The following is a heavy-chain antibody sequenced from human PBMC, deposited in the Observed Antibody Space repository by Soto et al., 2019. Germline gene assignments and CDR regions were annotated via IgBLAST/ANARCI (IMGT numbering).Heavy chain of an antibody. V-gene: IGHV1-69*01. D-gene: IGHD1-1*01. Sequence: QVQLVQSGAELRKPGSSVKVSCKASGGTFSDYTINWVRQAPGQRLEWMGGIIPIFDTANYVEKFQGRVTITADESTSTSFMEVSSLRSEDTAVYYCARNGTLTGYSYGMDVWGQGTMVTVSS. J-gene: IGHJ6*02. CDR2: IIPIFDTA. CDR3: ARNGTLTGYSYGMDV. CDR1: GGTFSDYT.